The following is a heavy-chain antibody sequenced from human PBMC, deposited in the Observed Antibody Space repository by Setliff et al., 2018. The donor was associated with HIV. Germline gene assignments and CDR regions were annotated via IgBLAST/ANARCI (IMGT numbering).Heavy chain of an antibody. Sequence: GGSLRLSCAASGFTFDDYTMHWVRQAPGKGLEWISLISWNGGSKDYAESVKGRFTISRDNSKNSLYLQMNSLGAEDTAVYYCAKDNLYSSGIYQFDYWGQGTMVTAPQ. J-gene: IGHJ4*02. V-gene: IGHV3-43D*04. D-gene: IGHD3-10*01. CDR2: ISWNGGSK. CDR1: GFTFDDYT. CDR3: AKDNLYSSGIYQFDY.